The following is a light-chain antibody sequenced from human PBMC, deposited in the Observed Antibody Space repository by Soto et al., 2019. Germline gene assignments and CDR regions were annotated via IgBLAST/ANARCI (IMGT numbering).Light chain of an antibody. CDR3: LQDYNYPYT. CDR1: QDIRND. Sequence: AIQRTQSASSLSASVGGRVTITCRASQDIRNDLGWYQQKPGKAPKLLISAISSLQSGVPSRFSGSGSGTDFTLTISSLQPEDFATYYCLQDYNYPYTFGQGTKLEI. J-gene: IGKJ2*01. V-gene: IGKV1-6*01. CDR2: AIS.